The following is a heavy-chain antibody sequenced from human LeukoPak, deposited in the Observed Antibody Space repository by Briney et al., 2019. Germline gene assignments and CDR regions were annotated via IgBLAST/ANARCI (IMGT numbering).Heavy chain of an antibody. CDR2: INPNNGDT. D-gene: IGHD2-21*01. Sequence: GASVRVSCKASGYTFTAQYMHWVRQAPGQGLEWMGWINPNNGDTKYAQSFLGRVTMTRDTSTTTDYMELRSLRSDDTAVYFCASYPRNIPTPPFDYWGQGTLVTVSS. V-gene: IGHV1-2*02. CDR3: ASYPRNIPTPPFDY. J-gene: IGHJ4*02. CDR1: GYTFTAQY.